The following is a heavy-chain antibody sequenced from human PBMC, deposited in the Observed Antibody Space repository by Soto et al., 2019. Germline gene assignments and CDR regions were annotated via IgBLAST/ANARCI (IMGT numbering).Heavy chain of an antibody. V-gene: IGHV1-69*13. CDR2: IIPIFGTA. J-gene: IGHJ3*02. CDR3: ARPEAREYSSSPGAFDI. CDR1: GGTFSSYA. Sequence: ASVKVSCKASGGTFSSYAISWVRQAPGQGLEWMGGIIPIFGTANYAQKFQGRVTITADESTSTAYMELSSLRSEDTAVYYCARPEAREYSSSPGAFDIWGQGTMVPVSS. D-gene: IGHD6-6*01.